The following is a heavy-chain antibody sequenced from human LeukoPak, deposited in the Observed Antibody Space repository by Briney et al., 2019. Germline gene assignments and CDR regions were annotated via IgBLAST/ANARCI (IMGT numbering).Heavy chain of an antibody. CDR3: AKDGRLHDFWSGSDAFDI. CDR2: IRYDGSNK. V-gene: IGHV3-30*02. CDR1: GFIVSSNY. Sequence: GGSLRLSCAASGFIVSSNYINWVRQAPGKGLEWVAFIRYDGSNKYYADSVKGRFTISRDNSKNTLYLQMNSLRAEDTAVYYCAKDGRLHDFWSGSDAFDIWGQGTMVTVSS. D-gene: IGHD3-3*01. J-gene: IGHJ3*02.